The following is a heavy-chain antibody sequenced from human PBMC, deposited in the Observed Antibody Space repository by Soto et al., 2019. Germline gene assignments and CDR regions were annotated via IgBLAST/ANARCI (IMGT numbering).Heavy chain of an antibody. Sequence: QVQLVQSGAEVKKPGASVNVSCTASGYTFKSFYMHWVRQAPGQGLEWIGMINPTDGSVSFGQKFKDGVTLTTVGRTRTVYMELSSLTREDTAVYFCGRDFGRHGAVDTTGWFGPWGQGALVSVAS. CDR3: GRDFGRHGAVDTTGWFGP. CDR1: GYTFKSFY. D-gene: IGHD3-3*01. J-gene: IGHJ5*02. V-gene: IGHV1-46*02. CDR2: INPTDGSV.